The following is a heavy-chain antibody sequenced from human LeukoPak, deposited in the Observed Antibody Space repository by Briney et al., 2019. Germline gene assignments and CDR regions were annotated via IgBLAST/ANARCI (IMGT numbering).Heavy chain of an antibody. CDR2: IYHSGST. D-gene: IGHD3-9*01. CDR3: ARGYDILTGLSYYFDY. J-gene: IGHJ4*02. V-gene: IGHV4-4*02. Sequence: SETLSLTCAVSGGSISSSNWWSWVRQPPGKGLEWIGEIYHSGSTNYNPSLKSRVTISADKSKNQFSLKLSSVTAADTAVYYCARGYDILTGLSYYFDYWGQGTLVTVSS. CDR1: GGSISSSNW.